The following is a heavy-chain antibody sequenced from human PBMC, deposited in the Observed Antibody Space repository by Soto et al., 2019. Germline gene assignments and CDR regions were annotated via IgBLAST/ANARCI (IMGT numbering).Heavy chain of an antibody. Sequence: ASVKVSCKAPADTFTSYYIHWVRQAPGHGLEWMGIINPNGGSTRFAQTFQGRITMTTDTSTSTVYMELRSLRSEDTAVYYCARDGAVAGNTNFDYWGQGTLVTVSS. CDR3: ARDGAVAGNTNFDY. D-gene: IGHD6-19*01. CDR2: INPNGGST. V-gene: IGHV1-46*01. CDR1: ADTFTSYY. J-gene: IGHJ4*02.